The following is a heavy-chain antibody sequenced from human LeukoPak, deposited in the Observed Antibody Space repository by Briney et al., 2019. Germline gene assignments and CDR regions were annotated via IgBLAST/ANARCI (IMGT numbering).Heavy chain of an antibody. Sequence: SVKVSCKASGGISSNFAIHWVGQAPGQGLEWMGQITGLFATAHYAQKFQGRVTITTDESTGAVYMELSSLRSEDTAVYYCARVGVIISHNWFDPWGQGTLVTVSS. CDR2: ITGLFATA. V-gene: IGHV1-69*05. D-gene: IGHD3-3*01. CDR3: ARVGVIISHNWFDP. J-gene: IGHJ5*02. CDR1: GGISSNFA.